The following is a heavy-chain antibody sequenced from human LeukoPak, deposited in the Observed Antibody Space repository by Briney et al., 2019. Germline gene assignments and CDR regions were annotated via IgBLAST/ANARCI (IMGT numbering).Heavy chain of an antibody. D-gene: IGHD1-7*01. CDR1: GGSISSGGYS. Sequence: PSQTLSLTCAVSGGSISSGGYSWSWIRQPPGKGLEWIGYIYHSGSTYYNPSLKSRVTISVDRSKNQFSLKLSSVTPADTAVYYCARGNSRYYYYGMDVWGKGTTVTVSS. J-gene: IGHJ6*04. CDR2: IYHSGST. CDR3: ARGNSRYYYYGMDV. V-gene: IGHV4-30-2*01.